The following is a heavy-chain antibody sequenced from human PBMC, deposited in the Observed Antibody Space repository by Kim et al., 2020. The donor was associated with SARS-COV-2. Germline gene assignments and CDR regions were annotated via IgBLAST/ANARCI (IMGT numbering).Heavy chain of an antibody. CDR1: GFTVSSNY. V-gene: IGHV3-53*01. J-gene: IGHJ4*02. CDR2: IYSGGST. Sequence: GGSLRLSCAASGFTVSSNYMSWVRQAPGKGLEWVSVIYSGGSTYYADSVKGRFTISRDNSKNTLYLQMNSLRAEDTAVYYCARDPDCSSTSCYVNWGQGTLVTVSS. CDR3: ARDPDCSSTSCYVN. D-gene: IGHD2-2*01.